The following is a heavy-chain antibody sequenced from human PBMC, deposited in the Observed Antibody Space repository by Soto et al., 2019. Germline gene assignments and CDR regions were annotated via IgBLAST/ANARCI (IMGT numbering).Heavy chain of an antibody. CDR3: ATRTREYYYGSGSNYYYGMDV. Sequence: QVQLVQSGAEVKKPGSSVKVSCKASGGTFSSYAISWVRQAPGQGLEWMGGISPIFGTANYAQKFQGRVTITADESTSTAYMELSSLRSEDTAVYYCATRTREYYYGSGSNYYYGMDVWGQGTTVTVSS. J-gene: IGHJ6*02. CDR2: ISPIFGTA. CDR1: GGTFSSYA. D-gene: IGHD3-10*01. V-gene: IGHV1-69*01.